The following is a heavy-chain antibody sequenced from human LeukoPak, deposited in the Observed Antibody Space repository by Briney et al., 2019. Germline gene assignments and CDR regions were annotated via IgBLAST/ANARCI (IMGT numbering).Heavy chain of an antibody. CDR3: AKADDLGYCSSTSCPGALDY. CDR1: GFTFSSYA. V-gene: IGHV3-23*01. CDR2: ISGSGGST. J-gene: IGHJ4*02. Sequence: GGSLRLSCAASGFTFSSYAMSWVRQAPGKGLEWVSAISGSGGSTYYADFVKGRFTISRDNSKNTLYLQMNSLRAEDTAVYYCAKADDLGYCSSTSCPGALDYWGQGTLVTVSS. D-gene: IGHD2-2*01.